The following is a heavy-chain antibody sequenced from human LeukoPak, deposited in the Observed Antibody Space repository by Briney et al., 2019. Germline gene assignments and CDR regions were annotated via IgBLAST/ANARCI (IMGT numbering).Heavy chain of an antibody. D-gene: IGHD1-26*01. J-gene: IGHJ4*02. V-gene: IGHV3-23*01. CDR3: AKVESGGNYYYF. CDR2: ISGSGGST. CDR1: GITFSSYA. Sequence: QPGGSLRLSCAASGITFSSYAMSWVRQAPGKGVEWVSAISGSGGSTYYADSVKGRFTISRDNSKSTLFLQMNSLRAEDTAVYYCAKVESGGNYYYFWGQGPLVTVSS.